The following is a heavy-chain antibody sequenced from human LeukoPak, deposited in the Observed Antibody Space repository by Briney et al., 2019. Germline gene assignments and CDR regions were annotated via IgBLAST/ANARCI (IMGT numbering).Heavy chain of an antibody. CDR3: ASTYVVVTAVHDAFHI. D-gene: IGHD2-21*02. V-gene: IGHV3-7*01. Sequence: GGSLRLSCAASGFTFSSYSMNWVRQAPGKGLEWVANIKQDGSEKYYVDSVKGRLTISRDNAKNSLYLQMNSLRAEDTAVYYCASTYVVVTAVHDAFHIWGQGTMVTVSS. CDR1: GFTFSSYS. CDR2: IKQDGSEK. J-gene: IGHJ3*02.